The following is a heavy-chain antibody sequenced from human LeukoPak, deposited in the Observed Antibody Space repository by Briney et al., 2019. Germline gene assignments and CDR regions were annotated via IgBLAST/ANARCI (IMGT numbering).Heavy chain of an antibody. Sequence: GGSLRLSCAASGLTFSSYAMSWVRQAPGKGLEWVSAISGSGGSTYYADSAKGRFTISRDNSKNTLYLQMHSLRAEDTAVYYCAKDQRSITIFGVVYDYWGQGTLVTVSS. CDR3: AKDQRSITIFGVVYDY. V-gene: IGHV3-23*01. CDR2: ISGSGGST. D-gene: IGHD3-3*01. J-gene: IGHJ4*02. CDR1: GLTFSSYA.